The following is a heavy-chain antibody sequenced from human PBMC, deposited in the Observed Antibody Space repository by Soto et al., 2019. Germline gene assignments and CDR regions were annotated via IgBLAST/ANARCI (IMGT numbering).Heavy chain of an antibody. V-gene: IGHV3-21*01. CDR3: AREAGYYYDSSGITGLDYFDY. Sequence: PGGSLRLSCAASEFTFSSYAMSWVRQAPGKGLEWVSSISSSSSYIYYADSVKGRFTISRDNAKNSLYLQMNSLRAEDTAVYYCAREAGYYYDSSGITGLDYFDYWGQGTLVTVSS. J-gene: IGHJ4*02. CDR2: ISSSSSYI. CDR1: EFTFSSYA. D-gene: IGHD3-22*01.